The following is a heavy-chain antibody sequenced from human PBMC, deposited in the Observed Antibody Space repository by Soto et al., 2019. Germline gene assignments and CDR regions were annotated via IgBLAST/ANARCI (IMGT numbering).Heavy chain of an antibody. Sequence: PSETLSLTCVVYGGSFSAYSWTWIRQPPGKGLEWIGEINHSGSTNYNPSLKSRVTISVDTSKNQFSLKLSSVTAADTAVYYCASTPREAVAANWFDPWGQGTLVTVSS. CDR1: GGSFSAYS. CDR3: ASTPREAVAANWFDP. CDR2: INHSGST. V-gene: IGHV4-34*01. D-gene: IGHD6-19*01. J-gene: IGHJ5*02.